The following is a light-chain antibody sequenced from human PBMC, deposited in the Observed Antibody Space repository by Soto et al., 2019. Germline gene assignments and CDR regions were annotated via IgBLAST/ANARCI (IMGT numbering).Light chain of an antibody. V-gene: IGKV1-33*01. CDR3: QQSENGPLT. Sequence: DIQMTQSPSSLSASVGDRITITCQASQDINKYLNWYQQKLVKAPKLLIYDAPNLQRGVPSRFSGSGSGKHFSLSISSLQPEDIATYYCQQSENGPLTFGGGTKVDI. CDR2: DAP. CDR1: QDINKY. J-gene: IGKJ4*01.